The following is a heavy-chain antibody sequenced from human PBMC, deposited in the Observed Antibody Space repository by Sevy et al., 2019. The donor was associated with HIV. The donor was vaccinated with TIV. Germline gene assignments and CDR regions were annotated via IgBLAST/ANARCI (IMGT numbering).Heavy chain of an antibody. CDR2: IGSSNSYI. Sequence: GGSLRLSCAASGFSFSSYSVSWVRQAPGKGLEWVASIGSSNSYIYYADSVKGRFTISRNNAKNSLFLHMNTLRADDTAVYYCARSYSSSWYILYYFEYWGEGTPVTVTS. CDR1: GFSFSSYS. J-gene: IGHJ4*02. D-gene: IGHD6-13*01. V-gene: IGHV3-21*01. CDR3: ARSYSSSWYILYYFEY.